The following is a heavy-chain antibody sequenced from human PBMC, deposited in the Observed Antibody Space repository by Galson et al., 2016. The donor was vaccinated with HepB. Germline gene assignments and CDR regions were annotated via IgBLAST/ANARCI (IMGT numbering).Heavy chain of an antibody. D-gene: IGHD3-22*01. CDR1: GFTFSRYA. J-gene: IGHJ4*02. CDR3: AKDSGSMIVVATTLDY. CDR2: ISGSGGNT. V-gene: IGHV3-23*01. Sequence: SLRLSCAASGFTFSRYAMSWVRQAPGKGLEWVSGISGSGGNTYYADSVKGWFTISRDNSKNTLYLQMNSLRAEDTAVYYCAKDSGSMIVVATTLDYWGQGTLVTASS.